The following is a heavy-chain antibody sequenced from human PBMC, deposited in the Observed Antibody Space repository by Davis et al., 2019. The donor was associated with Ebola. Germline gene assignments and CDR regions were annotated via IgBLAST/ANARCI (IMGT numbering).Heavy chain of an antibody. Sequence: SETLSLTCSVSGGPVSSYYWTWIRQSPGKGPEWIGHIYFSGTTHYNPSLRSRITMSLDKSKNQFSLKLTSVTTADTAVYYCARDRGVGCTDGVCSYFYGMDVWDKGTTVTVSS. CDR1: GGPVSSYY. D-gene: IGHD2-8*01. CDR3: ARDRGVGCTDGVCSYFYGMDV. CDR2: IYFSGTT. V-gene: IGHV4-59*02. J-gene: IGHJ6*04.